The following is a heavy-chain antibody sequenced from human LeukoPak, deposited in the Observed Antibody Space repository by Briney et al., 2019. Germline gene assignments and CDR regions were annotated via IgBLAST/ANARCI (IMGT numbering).Heavy chain of an antibody. Sequence: PGGSLRLSCAGSGFTFRSYGMHWVRQAPGKGLEWVAIISYDGSNKYSADSVKGRFTISRDNSQNILFLQMNSLRAEDTAVYYCAKDHRFGRFLEWLWGFDPWGQGTLVTVSS. CDR2: ISYDGSNK. CDR3: AKDHRFGRFLEWLWGFDP. V-gene: IGHV3-30*18. D-gene: IGHD3-3*01. CDR1: GFTFRSYG. J-gene: IGHJ5*02.